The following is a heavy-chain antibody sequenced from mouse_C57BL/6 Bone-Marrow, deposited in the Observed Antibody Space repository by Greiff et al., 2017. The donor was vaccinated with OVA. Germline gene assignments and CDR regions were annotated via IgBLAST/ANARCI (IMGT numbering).Heavy chain of an antibody. J-gene: IGHJ3*01. CDR2: IWSGGST. CDR1: GFSLTSYG. D-gene: IGHD2-2*01. Sequence: VQVVESGPGLVQPSQSLSITCTVSGFSLTSYGVHWVRQSPGKGLEWLGVIWSGGSTDYNAAFISRLSISKDNSKSQVFFKMNSLQADDTAIYYCARSTMVTTGPGLAYWGQGTLVTVSA. V-gene: IGHV2-2*01. CDR3: ARSTMVTTGPGLAY.